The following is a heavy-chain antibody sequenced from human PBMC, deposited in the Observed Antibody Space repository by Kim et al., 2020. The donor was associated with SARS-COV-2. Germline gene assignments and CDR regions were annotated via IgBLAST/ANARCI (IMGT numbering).Heavy chain of an antibody. Sequence: GGSLRLSCAASGFTFSSYGMHWVRQAPGKGLEWVAVIWYDGSNKYYADSVKGRFTISRDNSKTTLYLQMNSLRAEDTAVYYCARDQGGRTCSSTSCYGMDVWGQGTTVTVSS. CDR1: GFTFSSYG. V-gene: IGHV3-33*01. D-gene: IGHD2-2*01. CDR3: ARDQGGRTCSSTSCYGMDV. CDR2: IWYDGSNK. J-gene: IGHJ6*02.